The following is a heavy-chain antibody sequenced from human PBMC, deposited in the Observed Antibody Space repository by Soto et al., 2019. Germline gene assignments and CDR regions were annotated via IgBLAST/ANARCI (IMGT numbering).Heavy chain of an antibody. Sequence: QLVESGGGLVQPGGSLRLSCAASGLTVSDHYMDWVRQAPGKGLEGVGRTRNKANSYTTEYAASVEGRFTISRDDSKNSLYLQMNSLKTEDTAVYFCARDSGSPYSAFDIWGQGTMVTVSS. D-gene: IGHD1-26*01. CDR1: GLTVSDHY. V-gene: IGHV3-72*01. CDR2: TRNKANSYTT. J-gene: IGHJ3*02. CDR3: ARDSGSPYSAFDI.